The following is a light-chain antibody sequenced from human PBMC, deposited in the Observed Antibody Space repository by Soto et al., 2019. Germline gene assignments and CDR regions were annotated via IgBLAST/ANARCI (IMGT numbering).Light chain of an antibody. J-gene: IGKJ1*01. CDR3: QQYNNWPPAWT. V-gene: IGKV3-15*01. CDR1: QSFTSN. Sequence: EIVMTQSPATLSVSPGERATLSCRASQSFTSNLAWYQQKPGQAPRLLIYGASTRATGIPARFRGSGSGTEFTLTISSLQSEDFAVYYCQQYNNWPPAWTFGQGTKVEIK. CDR2: GAS.